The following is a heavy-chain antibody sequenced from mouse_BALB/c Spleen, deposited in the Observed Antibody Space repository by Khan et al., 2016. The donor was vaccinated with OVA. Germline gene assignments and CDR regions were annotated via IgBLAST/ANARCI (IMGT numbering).Heavy chain of an antibody. CDR1: GYSFTSYY. V-gene: IGHV1-31*01. J-gene: IGHJ3*01. Sequence: VQLQQSGPELMKPGASVKISCKASGYSFTSYYIHWLMQSHGKSLEWIGYIDPFSGGTTYNQKFKGKATLTVDKSSSTAYLHLRNLTSEDSGVYYCTRHGCVAWFTYWGQGTLVTVSA. D-gene: IGHD2-2*01. CDR3: TRHGCVAWFTY. CDR2: IDPFSGGT.